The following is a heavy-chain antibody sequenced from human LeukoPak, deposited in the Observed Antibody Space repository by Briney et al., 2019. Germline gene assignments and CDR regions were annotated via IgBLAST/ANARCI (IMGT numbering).Heavy chain of an antibody. CDR1: GGSISSYY. V-gene: IGHV4-59*01. D-gene: IGHD6-13*01. CDR3: ARVYYSSSYDYWYFDL. Sequence: SETLSLTCTVSGGSISSYYWSWIRQPPGKGLEWIGYISHSGSTKYNPSLKSRGTISIDTSKNQFSLKVRSVTAADTAVYYCARVYYSSSYDYWYFDLWGRGTLVTVSS. J-gene: IGHJ2*01. CDR2: ISHSGST.